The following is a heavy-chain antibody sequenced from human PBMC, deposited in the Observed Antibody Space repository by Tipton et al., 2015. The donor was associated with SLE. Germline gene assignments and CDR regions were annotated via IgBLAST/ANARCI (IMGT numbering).Heavy chain of an antibody. CDR3: AREYRQLRYFDWFSDD. Sequence: TLSLTCTVSGASITNSGYYWSWIRQPPGKGLEWIGEINHSGSTNYNPSLKSRVTISVDESKNQFSLKLSSVTAADTAVYYCAREYRQLRYFDWFSDDWGQGTRVTVSS. CDR1: GASITNSGYY. V-gene: IGHV4-39*07. D-gene: IGHD3-9*01. J-gene: IGHJ4*02. CDR2: INHSGST.